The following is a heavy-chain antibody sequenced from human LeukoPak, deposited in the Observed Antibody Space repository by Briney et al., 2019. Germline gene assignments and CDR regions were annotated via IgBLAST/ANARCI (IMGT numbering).Heavy chain of an antibody. D-gene: IGHD2-15*01. J-gene: IGHJ4*02. CDR1: GGSISSSSYY. Sequence: SETLSLTCTVSGGSISSSSYYWSWIRQHPGKGLEWIGYIYYSGSTYYNPSLKSRVTISVDTSKNQFSLKLSSVTAADTAVYYCARARRSGYCSGGSCYFPPYYFDYWGQGTLVTVSS. CDR3: ARARRSGYCSGGSCYFPPYYFDY. CDR2: IYYSGST. V-gene: IGHV4-31*03.